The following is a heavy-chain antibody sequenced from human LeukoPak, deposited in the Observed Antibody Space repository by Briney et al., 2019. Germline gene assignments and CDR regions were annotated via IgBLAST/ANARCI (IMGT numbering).Heavy chain of an antibody. CDR1: GASVSSSNW. Sequence: PSGTLSLTCAVSGASVSSSNWWSWVRQPPGKGLEWIGEISYSGSTNYNPSLKSRVTVSVDKSKNQLSLELSSVTAADTAVYYGARGGSWYLSFWGQGTLVTVSS. V-gene: IGHV4-4*02. J-gene: IGHJ4*02. CDR2: ISYSGST. CDR3: ARGGSWYLSF. D-gene: IGHD6-13*01.